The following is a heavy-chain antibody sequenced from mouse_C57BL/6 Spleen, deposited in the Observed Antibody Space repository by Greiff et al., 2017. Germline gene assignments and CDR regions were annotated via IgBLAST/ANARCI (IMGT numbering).Heavy chain of an antibody. J-gene: IGHJ4*01. CDR2: INPSSGYT. CDR3: ARGDYYGSSLYAMDY. V-gene: IGHV1-4*01. Sequence: VQLQQSGAELARPGASVKMSCKASGYTFTSYTMHWVKQRPGQGLEWIGYINPSSGYTKYNQKFKDKATLTADKSSSTAYMQLSSLTSEDSAVYYCARGDYYGSSLYAMDYWGQGTSVTVSS. D-gene: IGHD1-1*01. CDR1: GYTFTSYT.